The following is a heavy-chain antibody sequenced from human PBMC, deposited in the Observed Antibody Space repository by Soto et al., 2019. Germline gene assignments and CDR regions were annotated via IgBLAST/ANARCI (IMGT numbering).Heavy chain of an antibody. Sequence: SETLSLTCTVSGGSISSGGYYWSWIRQHPGKGLEWIGYIYYSGSTYYNPSLKSRVTISVDTSKNQFSLKLSSVTAADTAVYYCASGKLWSGYYRHNWFDPWGQGTLVTVSS. CDR3: ASGKLWSGYYRHNWFDP. V-gene: IGHV4-31*03. CDR2: IYYSGST. J-gene: IGHJ5*02. CDR1: GGSISSGGYY. D-gene: IGHD3-3*01.